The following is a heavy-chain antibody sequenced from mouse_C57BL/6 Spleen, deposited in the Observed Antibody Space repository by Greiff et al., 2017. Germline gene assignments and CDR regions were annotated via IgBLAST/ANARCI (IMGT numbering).Heavy chain of an antibody. V-gene: IGHV5-17*01. Sequence: DVMLVESGGGLVKPGGSLKLSCAASGFTFSDYGMHWVRQAPEKGLEWVAYISSGSSTIYYADTVEGRFTISRDNAKNTLFLQMTSLRSEDTAMYYCARGGLDYWGQGTTLTVSS. D-gene: IGHD3-3*01. CDR3: ARGGLDY. J-gene: IGHJ2*01. CDR2: ISSGSSTI. CDR1: GFTFSDYG.